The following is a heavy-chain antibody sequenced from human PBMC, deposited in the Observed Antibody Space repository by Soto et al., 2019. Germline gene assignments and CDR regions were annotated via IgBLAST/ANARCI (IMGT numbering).Heavy chain of an antibody. V-gene: IGHV3-73*02. CDR1: GFTFSGSA. D-gene: IGHD6-19*01. CDR3: TRDVRLEAVAGTGWSDY. Sequence: EVQLVESGGGLVQPGGSLKLSCAASGFTFSGSAMHWVRQASGKGLEWVGRIRSKANSYATEYAASVKGRFTISRDDSKSIAYLQMNSLKTEDTAVYYCTRDVRLEAVAGTGWSDYWGQGTLVTVSS. J-gene: IGHJ4*02. CDR2: IRSKANSYAT.